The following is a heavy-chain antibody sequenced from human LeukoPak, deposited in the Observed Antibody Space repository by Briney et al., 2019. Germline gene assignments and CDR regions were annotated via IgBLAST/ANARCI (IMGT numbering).Heavy chain of an antibody. J-gene: IGHJ3*02. Sequence: GGSLRLSCAVSGFTVSSNYMSWVRQAPGKGLEWVSVIYSGGTTYYADSVKDRFTISRDNSKHVLYLQMNSLRAEDTAVYYCASTPDIPGAFDIWGQGTMVTVSS. CDR3: ASTPDIPGAFDI. D-gene: IGHD3-9*01. CDR2: IYSGGTT. V-gene: IGHV3-66*01. CDR1: GFTVSSNY.